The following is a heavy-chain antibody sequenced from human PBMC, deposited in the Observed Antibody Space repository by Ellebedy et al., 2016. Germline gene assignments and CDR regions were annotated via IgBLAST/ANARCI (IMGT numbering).Heavy chain of an antibody. CDR2: INPNSGGT. D-gene: IGHD4-17*01. J-gene: IGHJ4*02. Sequence: ASVKVSCXASGYTFTAYYMHWVRQAPGQGLEWMGWINPNSGGTNYAQKFQGRVTMTRDTSISTAYMELSRLRSDDTAVYYCARETVTSRSKPFDYWGQGTLVTVSS. V-gene: IGHV1-2*02. CDR3: ARETVTSRSKPFDY. CDR1: GYTFTAYY.